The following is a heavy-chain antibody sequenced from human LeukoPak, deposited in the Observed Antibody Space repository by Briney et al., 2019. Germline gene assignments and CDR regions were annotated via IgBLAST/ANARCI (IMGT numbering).Heavy chain of an antibody. Sequence: GGSLRLSCAASGFTFSIYGMHWVRQAPGKGLEWVAVIWNDGSNKGYVDSVKGRFTISRDNSKNTLYLQMNSLRAEDTAVYYCARNFDYWGQGTLVTVSS. CDR3: ARNFDY. J-gene: IGHJ4*02. CDR1: GFTFSIYG. V-gene: IGHV3-33*01. CDR2: IWNDGSNK.